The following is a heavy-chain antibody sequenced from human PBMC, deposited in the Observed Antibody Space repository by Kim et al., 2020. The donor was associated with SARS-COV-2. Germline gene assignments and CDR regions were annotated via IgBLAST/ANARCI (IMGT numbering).Heavy chain of an antibody. CDR3: ARDRSTVTIYYYYGMDV. V-gene: IGHV3-21*01. J-gene: IGHJ6*01. D-gene: IGHD4-4*01. Sequence: GGSLRLSCAASGFTFSSYSMNWVRQAPGKGLEWVSSISSSSSYTYYADSVKGRFTISRDNAKNSLYLQMNSLRAEDTAVYYCARDRSTVTIYYYYGMDV. CDR2: ISSSSSYT. CDR1: GFTFSSYS.